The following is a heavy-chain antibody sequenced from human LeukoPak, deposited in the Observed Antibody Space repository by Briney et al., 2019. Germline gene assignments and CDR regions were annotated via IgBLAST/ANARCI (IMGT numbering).Heavy chain of an antibody. Sequence: PGGFLRLSCAASGFMFTDHALSWVRQAPGKGLEWVSSISGSGTTTYYAESVRGRFTISRDNSKNTVYLQMNSLRADDTALYYCARAEGIVNWFDPWGQGTLVTVSS. V-gene: IGHV3-23*01. CDR1: GFMFTDHA. CDR2: ISGSGTTT. CDR3: ARAEGIVNWFDP. J-gene: IGHJ5*02. D-gene: IGHD1-26*01.